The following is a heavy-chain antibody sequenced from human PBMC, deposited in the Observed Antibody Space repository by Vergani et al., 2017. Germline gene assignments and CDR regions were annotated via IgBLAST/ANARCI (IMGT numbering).Heavy chain of an antibody. J-gene: IGHJ3*02. CDR3: ATDNGSYPEDAFDI. Sequence: QVQLVQSGAEGKKPGASVMVSCKVSGYTLTELSMHWVRQAPGKGLEWMGGFDPEDGETIYAQKFQGRVTMTEDTSTDTAYMELSSLRSEDTAVYYCATDNGSYPEDAFDIWGQGTMVTVSS. CDR1: GYTLTELS. CDR2: FDPEDGET. V-gene: IGHV1-24*01. D-gene: IGHD1-26*01.